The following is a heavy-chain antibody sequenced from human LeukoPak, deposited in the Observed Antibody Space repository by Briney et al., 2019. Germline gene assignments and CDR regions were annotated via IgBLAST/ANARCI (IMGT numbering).Heavy chain of an antibody. V-gene: IGHV3-30*04. D-gene: IGHD2-2*01. Sequence: PGGSLRLSCAASGFTFSSYAMHWVRQAPGRGLEWVAVISYDGSNKYYADSVKGRFTISRDNSKNTLYLQMNSLRAEDTAVYYCAPIPGDYWGRGTLVTVSS. J-gene: IGHJ4*02. CDR1: GFTFSSYA. CDR2: ISYDGSNK. CDR3: APIPGDY.